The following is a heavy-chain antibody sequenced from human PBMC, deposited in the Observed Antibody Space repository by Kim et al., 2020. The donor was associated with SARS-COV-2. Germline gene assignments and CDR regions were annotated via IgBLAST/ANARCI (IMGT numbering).Heavy chain of an antibody. Sequence: ASVKVSCKASGYTFTGYYMHWVRQAPGQGLEWMGRINPNSGGTNYAQKFQGRVTMTRDTSISTAYMELSRLRSDDTAVYYCARGGPYGDYGNNWFDPWGQGTLVTVSS. D-gene: IGHD4-17*01. V-gene: IGHV1-2*06. J-gene: IGHJ5*02. CDR2: INPNSGGT. CDR3: ARGGPYGDYGNNWFDP. CDR1: GYTFTGYY.